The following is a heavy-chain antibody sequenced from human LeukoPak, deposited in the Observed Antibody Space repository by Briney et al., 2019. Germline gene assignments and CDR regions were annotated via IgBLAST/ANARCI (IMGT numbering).Heavy chain of an antibody. D-gene: IGHD1-14*01. CDR2: ISSTSTTI. CDR1: GFTFSSYS. V-gene: IGHV3-48*01. CDR3: CVPYMGISAFGI. J-gene: IGHJ3*02. Sequence: PGGSLRLSCAASGFTFSSYSINWLRQAPGKGLEWVSYISSTSTTIYYADSVKGRFTTSRDNAKNSLYLQMNSLRAEDTAVSYCCVPYMGISAFGIWGQGTMVTVSS.